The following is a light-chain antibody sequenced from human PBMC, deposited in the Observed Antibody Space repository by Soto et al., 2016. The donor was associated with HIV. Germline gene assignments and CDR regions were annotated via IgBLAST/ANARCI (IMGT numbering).Light chain of an antibody. Sequence: DIQMTQSPSSLSASVGDRVTITCRASQGISNSLAWYQQKPGKAPKLLLYAASRLESGVPSRFSGSGSGTDYTLTISSLQPEDFATYYCQQYYSILRTFGQGTQGGNQT. CDR3: QQYYSILRT. CDR2: AAS. CDR1: QGISNS. V-gene: IGKV1-NL1*01. J-gene: IGKJ1*01.